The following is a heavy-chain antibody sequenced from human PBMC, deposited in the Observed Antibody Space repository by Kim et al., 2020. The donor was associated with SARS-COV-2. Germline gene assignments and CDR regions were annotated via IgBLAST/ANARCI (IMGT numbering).Heavy chain of an antibody. CDR2: INHSGST. CDR1: GGSFSGYY. Sequence: SETLSLTCAVYGGSFSGYYWSWIRQPPGKGLEWIGEINHSGSTNYNPSLKSRVTISVDTSKNQFSLKLSSVTAADTAVYYCARGGERWLQSDLDYWGQGTLVTVSS. V-gene: IGHV4-34*01. D-gene: IGHD3-16*01. CDR3: ARGGERWLQSDLDY. J-gene: IGHJ4*02.